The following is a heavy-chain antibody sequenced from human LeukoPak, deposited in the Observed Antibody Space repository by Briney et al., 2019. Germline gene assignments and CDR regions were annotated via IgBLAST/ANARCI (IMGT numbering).Heavy chain of an antibody. CDR3: AKWGPTIFGVVITHDAFDI. CDR1: GFTFSSYW. J-gene: IGHJ3*02. V-gene: IGHV3-7*03. CDR2: IKQDGSEK. D-gene: IGHD3-3*01. Sequence: GGSLRLSCAASGFTFSSYWMSWVRQAPGKGLEWVANIKQDGSEKYYVDSVKGRFTISRDNAKNTLYLQMNSLRAEDTAVYYCAKWGPTIFGVVITHDAFDIWGQGTMVTVSS.